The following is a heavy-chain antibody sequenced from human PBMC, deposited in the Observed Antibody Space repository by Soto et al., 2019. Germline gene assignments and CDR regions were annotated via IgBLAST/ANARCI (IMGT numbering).Heavy chain of an antibody. CDR3: ARATGTLRSRNCDY. CDR1: CGSIISVGHY. D-gene: IGHD3-9*01. CDR2: IYHTGST. J-gene: IGHJ4*02. V-gene: IGHV4-31*03. Sequence: PSETLSLTGTVSCGSIISVGHYWTLIRQPPGKGLEWIGSIYHTGSTYYSPSLRSRLTISVDTSKSQFSLRLNSVTAADTAVYYCARATGTLRSRNCDYWGQGTLVTVSS.